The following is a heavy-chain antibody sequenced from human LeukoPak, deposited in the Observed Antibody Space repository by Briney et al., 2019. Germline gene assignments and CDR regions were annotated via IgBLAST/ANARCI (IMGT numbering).Heavy chain of an antibody. Sequence: SETLSLTCTVSGGSISKSSYYWGWIRQPPGKGLEWIGSIYYSGSAHYNPSLKSRVTISVDTSKNQFSLKLSSVTAADTAMYYCARTINYYDTSGYYXXXQGTLVTGSS. CDR1: GGSISKSSYY. J-gene: IGHJ4*02. V-gene: IGHV4-39*01. D-gene: IGHD3-22*01. CDR2: IYYSGSA. CDR3: ARTINYYDTSGYYX.